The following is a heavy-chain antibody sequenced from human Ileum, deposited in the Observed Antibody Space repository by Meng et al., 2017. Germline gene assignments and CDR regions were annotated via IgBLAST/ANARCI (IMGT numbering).Heavy chain of an antibody. CDR1: GGSISTSDW. CDR2: IHHSGST. CDR3: AREWSGSYRHFDY. V-gene: IGHV4-4*02. D-gene: IGHD1-26*01. J-gene: IGHJ4*02. Sequence: QGQLQESGPGLLKPSGTRSLPCAVLGGSISTSDWWSWVRQPPGKGLEWIGEIHHSGSTNYNPSLKSRVTISVDKSKNQFSLKLNSVTAADTAVYYCAREWSGSYRHFDYWGQGTLVTVSS.